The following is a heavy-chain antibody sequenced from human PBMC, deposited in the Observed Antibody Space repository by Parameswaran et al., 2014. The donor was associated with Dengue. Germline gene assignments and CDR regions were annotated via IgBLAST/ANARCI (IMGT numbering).Heavy chain of an antibody. CDR2: IFYSGST. J-gene: IGHJ4*02. CDR3: ARVGPLGPGYYHYYFDY. D-gene: IGHD3-22*01. V-gene: IGHV4-31*02. Sequence: RWIRQPPGKGLDWIGYIFYSGSTYYNPSLKSRVTISVDTSKNQFSLKLSSVTAADTAVYYCARVGPLGPGYYHYYFDYWGQGTLVTVSS.